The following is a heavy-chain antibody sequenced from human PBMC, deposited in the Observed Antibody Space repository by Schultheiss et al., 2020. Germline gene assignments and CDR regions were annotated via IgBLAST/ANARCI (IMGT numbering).Heavy chain of an antibody. Sequence: SETLSLTCTVSGGSVSSGSYYWSWIRQPPGKGLEWIASISYTGSTNHNPSLKSRVTISVDKSKNRFSLKLSSVTAADTAVYYCARGTRSADSSGYYYEDRWFDPWGQGTLVTVSA. D-gene: IGHD3-22*01. V-gene: IGHV4-61*01. CDR2: ISYTGST. CDR3: ARGTRSADSSGYYYEDRWFDP. CDR1: GGSVSSGSYY. J-gene: IGHJ5*02.